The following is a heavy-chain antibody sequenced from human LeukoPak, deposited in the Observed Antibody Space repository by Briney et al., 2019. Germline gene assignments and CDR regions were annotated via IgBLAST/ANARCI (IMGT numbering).Heavy chain of an antibody. V-gene: IGHV4-59*01. CDR2: IHYTGST. Sequence: SETLSLTCTVSGGSIGSYHWSWIRQPPGKGLEWIGYIHYTGSTNYNPSLKSRVTISVHTSKIQFSLNLTSVTAADTAVYYCARHDYGATRDYWGQGTLVTVSS. CDR1: GGSIGSYH. CDR3: ARHDYGATRDY. J-gene: IGHJ4*02. D-gene: IGHD4-17*01.